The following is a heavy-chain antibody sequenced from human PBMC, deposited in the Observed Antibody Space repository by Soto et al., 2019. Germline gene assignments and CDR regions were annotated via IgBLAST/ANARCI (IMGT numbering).Heavy chain of an antibody. D-gene: IGHD7-27*01. CDR1: GGSISSSSYY. V-gene: IGHV4-39*01. J-gene: IGHJ6*03. CDR2: IYYSGST. Sequence: PSETLSLTCTVSGGSISSSSYYWGLIRQPPGKGLEWIGSIYYSGSTYYNPSLKSRVTISVDTSKNQFSLKLSSVTAADTAVYYCARPLTNWEETDDYMAVWGKGTTVTVSS. CDR3: ARPLTNWEETDDYMAV.